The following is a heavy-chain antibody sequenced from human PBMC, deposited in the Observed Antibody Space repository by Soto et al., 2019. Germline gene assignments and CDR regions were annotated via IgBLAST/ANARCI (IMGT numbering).Heavy chain of an antibody. Sequence: SETLSLTCTVSGDSNNNHYWSWVRQPPGKGLEWIGSIYYSGATNYNPSLKSRVTMSADTSKNKFSLNLSSVTAADTAIYYCARAMGDGGTYYYYYGLDVWGQGTTVTVSS. J-gene: IGHJ6*02. CDR3: ARAMGDGGTYYYYYGLDV. CDR1: GDSNNNHY. CDR2: IYYSGAT. V-gene: IGHV4-59*11. D-gene: IGHD3-16*01.